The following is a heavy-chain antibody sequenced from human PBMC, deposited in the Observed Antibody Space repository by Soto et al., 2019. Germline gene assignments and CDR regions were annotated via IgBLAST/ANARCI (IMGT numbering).Heavy chain of an antibody. D-gene: IGHD1-26*01. CDR2: INAGNGNT. V-gene: IGHV1-3*01. Sequence: QVQLVQSGAEVKKPGASVKVSCKASGYTFTSYAMHWVRQAPGQRLEWMGWINAGNGNTKYSQKFQVRVTITRDTSASTAYMELSSLRSEDTAVYYCASSSGSYWQLDYWGQGTLVTVSS. CDR1: GYTFTSYA. CDR3: ASSSGSYWQLDY. J-gene: IGHJ4*02.